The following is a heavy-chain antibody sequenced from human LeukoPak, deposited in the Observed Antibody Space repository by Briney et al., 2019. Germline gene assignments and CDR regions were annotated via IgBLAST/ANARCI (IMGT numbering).Heavy chain of an antibody. CDR3: ARVDGSSGWYRV. D-gene: IGHD6-19*01. CDR1: GGSISSYY. CDR2: IYYSGST. V-gene: IGHV4-59*01. J-gene: IGHJ4*02. Sequence: SETLSLTCTVSGGSISSYYWSWIRQPPGKGLEWIGYIYYSGSTNYNPSLKSRVTISVDTSKNQFSLKLSSVTAADTAVYYCARVDGSSGWYRVWGQGTLVTVSS.